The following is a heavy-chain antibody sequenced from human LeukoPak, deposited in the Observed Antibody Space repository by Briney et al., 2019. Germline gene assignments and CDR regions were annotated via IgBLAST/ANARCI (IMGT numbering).Heavy chain of an antibody. J-gene: IGHJ6*03. Sequence: GESLKISCKGSGYRFTSYWIGWVRQMPGKGLEWMGIIYPGDSDTRYSPSFQGQVTISADKSISTAYLQWSSLKASDTAMYYCARSLWPPPSSMDVWGKETTVTVSS. V-gene: IGHV5-51*01. CDR1: GYRFTSYW. CDR3: ARSLWPPPSSMDV. CDR2: IYPGDSDT.